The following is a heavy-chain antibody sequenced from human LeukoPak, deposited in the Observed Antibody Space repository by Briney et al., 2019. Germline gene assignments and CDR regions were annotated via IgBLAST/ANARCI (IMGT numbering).Heavy chain of an antibody. Sequence: GGSLRLSCAASGFTFSSYAMHWVRQAPGKGLEWVAVISYDGSNKYYADSVKGRFTISRDNSKNTLYLQMNSLRAEDTAVYYCARVGSSSSLGFDYWGQGTLVTVSS. D-gene: IGHD6-6*01. CDR1: GFTFSSYA. CDR3: ARVGSSSSLGFDY. V-gene: IGHV3-30-3*01. J-gene: IGHJ4*02. CDR2: ISYDGSNK.